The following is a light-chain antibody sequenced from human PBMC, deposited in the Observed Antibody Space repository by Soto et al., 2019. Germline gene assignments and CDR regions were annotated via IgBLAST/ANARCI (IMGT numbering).Light chain of an antibody. CDR3: QQYGNSPIT. J-gene: IGKJ5*01. Sequence: EIVLTQSPGTLSLSPGERAALSCRASQSVSSDYLAWYQQKPGQTPKVLIYRASSRATGIPDRFSGSGSGTDFTLTISRLEPEDFAVYYCQQYGNSPITFGQGTRLEIK. V-gene: IGKV3-20*01. CDR1: QSVSSDY. CDR2: RAS.